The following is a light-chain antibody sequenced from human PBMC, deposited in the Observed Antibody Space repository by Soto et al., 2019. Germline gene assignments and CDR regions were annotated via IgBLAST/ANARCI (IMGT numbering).Light chain of an antibody. CDR3: QQYNDYLTWT. J-gene: IGKJ1*01. Sequence: DIQMTQSPSTLLELEGERVTITCGPSRGLVSGWAWNQQKPGKAPKFLIFDASILESGVPSRFSGSGSGTEFTLTISSLQPDDFATYYCQQYNDYLTWTFGQGTKVEIK. CDR2: DAS. V-gene: IGKV1-5*01. CDR1: RGLVSG.